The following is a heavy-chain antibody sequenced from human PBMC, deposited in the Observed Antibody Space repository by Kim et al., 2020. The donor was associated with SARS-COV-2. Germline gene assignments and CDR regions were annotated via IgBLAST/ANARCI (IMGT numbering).Heavy chain of an antibody. D-gene: IGHD3-22*01. CDR1: GGSFSGYY. CDR3: ARRGRKYYYDSSGQGFDY. Sequence: SETLSLTCAVYGGSFSGYYWSWIRQPPGKGLEWIGEINHSGSTNYNPSLKSRVTISVDTSKNQFSLKLSSVTAADTAVYYCARRGRKYYYDSSGQGFDYWGQGTLVTVSS. CDR2: INHSGST. V-gene: IGHV4-34*01. J-gene: IGHJ4*02.